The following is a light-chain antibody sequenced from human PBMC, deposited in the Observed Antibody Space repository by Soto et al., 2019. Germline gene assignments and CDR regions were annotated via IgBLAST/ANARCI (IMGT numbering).Light chain of an antibody. CDR2: GNS. Sequence: QSVLTQPPSVSGAPVQRVTISCTGSSSNIGAGYDVHWYQQLPGPAPKLLIYGNSNRPSGVPDRFSGSKSGTSASLAITGLQAEDEADYHRQSYDSSVREVFGTGTKLPVL. V-gene: IGLV1-40*01. CDR1: SSNIGAGYD. J-gene: IGLJ1*01. CDR3: QSYDSSVREV.